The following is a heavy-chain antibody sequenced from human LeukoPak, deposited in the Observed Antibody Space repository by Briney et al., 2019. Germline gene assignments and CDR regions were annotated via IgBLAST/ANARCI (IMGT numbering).Heavy chain of an antibody. D-gene: IGHD1-26*01. V-gene: IGHV3-48*01. Sequence: PGGSLRLSCAASGFTFSSYNMNWVRQAPGKGLEWVSYISSSGSTIYYADSVKGRFTISRDNSKNTLYLQMNSLRAEDTAVYYCAKDDGGSYYPYYYYMDVWGKGTTVTISS. CDR2: ISSSGSTI. J-gene: IGHJ6*03. CDR3: AKDDGGSYYPYYYYMDV. CDR1: GFTFSSYN.